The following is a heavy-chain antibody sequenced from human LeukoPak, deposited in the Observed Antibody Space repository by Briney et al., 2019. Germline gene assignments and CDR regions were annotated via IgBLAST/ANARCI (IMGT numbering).Heavy chain of an antibody. CDR3: ARSGRVTIFGVAPGDAFDI. V-gene: IGHV4-4*07. J-gene: IGHJ3*02. Sequence: SETLSLTCTVSGGSISSYYWSWIRQPAGKGLEWIGRIYTSGSTNYNPSLKSRVTMSVDTSKNQFSLKLSSVTAADTAVYYCARSGRVTIFGVAPGDAFDIWGQGTMVTVSS. CDR2: IYTSGST. CDR1: GGSISSYY. D-gene: IGHD3-3*01.